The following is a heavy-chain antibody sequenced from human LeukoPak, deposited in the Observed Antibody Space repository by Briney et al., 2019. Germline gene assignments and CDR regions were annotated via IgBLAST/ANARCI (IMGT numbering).Heavy chain of an antibody. CDR2: ISSSSNYI. D-gene: IGHD2-8*01. Sequence: PGGSLRLSCAASGFTFSSYSMNWVRQAPGKGLEWVSSISSSSNYIYYADSVKGRFTISRDNAKNSLYLQMNSLRAEDTAVYWCARGPTNGQAFDYWGQGTLVSVSS. CDR1: GFTFSSYS. J-gene: IGHJ4*02. V-gene: IGHV3-21*01. CDR3: ARGPTNGQAFDY.